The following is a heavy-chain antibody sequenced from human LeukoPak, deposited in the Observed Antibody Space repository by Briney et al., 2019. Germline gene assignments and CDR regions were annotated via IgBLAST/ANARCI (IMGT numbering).Heavy chain of an antibody. D-gene: IGHD6-19*01. CDR3: ARDLAVAGTLGYYYYMDV. CDR1: GFTFSSYW. CDR2: IKQDGSEK. J-gene: IGHJ6*03. V-gene: IGHV3-7*01. Sequence: TGGSLRLSCAASGFTFSSYWMSWVRQAPGKGLEWVANIKQDGSEKYYVDSVKGRFTISRDNARNSLYLQMNSLRAEDTAVYYCARDLAVAGTLGYYYYMDVWGKGTTVTVSS.